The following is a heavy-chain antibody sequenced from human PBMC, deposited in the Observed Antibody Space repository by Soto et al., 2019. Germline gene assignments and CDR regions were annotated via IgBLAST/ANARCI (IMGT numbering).Heavy chain of an antibody. CDR1: GFSVSSNC. V-gene: IGHV3-53*01. CDR2: HYSGGST. D-gene: IGHD1-26*01. Sequence: XGSRRLSCAISGFSVSSNCLSWVRRAPGKGLEWVSVHYSGGSTYYADSVQGRFTISRDKSNNTLYLQMRRVRAEDTAVYFCARHRHPRGTVGATSPLDHWGQGPQVTVSS. CDR3: ARHRHPRGTVGATSPLDH. J-gene: IGHJ5*02.